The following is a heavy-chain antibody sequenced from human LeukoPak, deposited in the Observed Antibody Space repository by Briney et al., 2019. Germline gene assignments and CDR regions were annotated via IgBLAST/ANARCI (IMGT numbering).Heavy chain of an antibody. CDR3: ARDLGITMIVNYFDY. Sequence: ASVKVSCKASGYTFTSYYMHWVRQAPGQGLEWMGIINPSGGATKYAQKFQGRVTMTRDTSTSTLYMELSSLRSEDTAEYYCARDLGITMIVNYFDYWGQGTLVTVSS. CDR2: INPSGGAT. D-gene: IGHD3-22*01. J-gene: IGHJ4*02. V-gene: IGHV1-46*01. CDR1: GYTFTSYY.